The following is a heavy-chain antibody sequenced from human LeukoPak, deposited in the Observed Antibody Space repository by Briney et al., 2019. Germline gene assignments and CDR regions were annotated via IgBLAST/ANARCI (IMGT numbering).Heavy chain of an antibody. V-gene: IGHV3-53*01. Sequence: GGSLRLSCAASGVAVNANYMTWVRQAPGKGLEWVSLIYTGGSTYYADSVKGRFIISRDNSKNTLYLQMHSLRAEDTAVYYCARSNGYSSSWYGWFDPWGQGTLVSVSS. D-gene: IGHD6-13*01. J-gene: IGHJ5*02. CDR3: ARSNGYSSSWYGWFDP. CDR1: GVAVNANY. CDR2: IYTGGST.